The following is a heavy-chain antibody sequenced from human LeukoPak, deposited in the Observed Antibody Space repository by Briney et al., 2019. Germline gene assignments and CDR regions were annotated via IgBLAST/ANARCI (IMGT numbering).Heavy chain of an antibody. CDR3: ARRGIRITIFGVVNNWFDP. CDR1: GGSISSSSYY. Sequence: SETLSLTCTVSGGSISSSSYYWGWIRQPPGKGLEWIGSIYYSGSTYYNPSLKSRVTISVDTSKNQFSLKLNSVTAADTAVYYCARRGIRITIFGVVNNWFDPWGQGTLVTVSS. CDR2: IYYSGST. V-gene: IGHV4-39*01. D-gene: IGHD3-3*01. J-gene: IGHJ5*02.